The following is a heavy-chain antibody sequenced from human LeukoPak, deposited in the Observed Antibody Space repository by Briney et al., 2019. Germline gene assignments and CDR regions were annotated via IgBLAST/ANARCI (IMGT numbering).Heavy chain of an antibody. CDR2: ISPSGGIT. J-gene: IGHJ4*02. Sequence: GGSLRLSCAASGFTFSSHGMNWVRQAPGKGLEWVSGISPSGGITYYTDSVKGRFTISRDNSKNTLYLQMNSLRAEDAAVYFCAKAPVTSCRGAYCYPFDSWGQGTLVTVSS. D-gene: IGHD2-21*01. V-gene: IGHV3-23*01. CDR3: AKAPVTSCRGAYCYPFDS. CDR1: GFTFSSHG.